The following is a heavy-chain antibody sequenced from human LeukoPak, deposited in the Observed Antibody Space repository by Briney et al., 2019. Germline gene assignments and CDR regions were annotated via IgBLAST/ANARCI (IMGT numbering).Heavy chain of an antibody. D-gene: IGHD6-19*01. V-gene: IGHV4-34*01. CDR2: INHSGST. J-gene: IGHJ4*02. Sequence: KPSETLSLTCAVYGGSFSDYYWSWIPQPPGKGLEWIGEINHSGSTNYNPSLKSRVTISVDTSKNQFSLKLSSVTAADTAVYYCARGQWLDNYWGQGTLVTVSS. CDR1: GGSFSDYY. CDR3: ARGQWLDNY.